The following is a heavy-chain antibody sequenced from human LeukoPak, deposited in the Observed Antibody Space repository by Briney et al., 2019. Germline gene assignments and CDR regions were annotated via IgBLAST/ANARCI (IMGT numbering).Heavy chain of an antibody. V-gene: IGHV1-2*02. D-gene: IGHD2-15*01. CDR3: ARDPGGGFNF. CDR1: GGTFSSYA. Sequence: ASVKVSCKASGGTFSSYAISWVRQAPGQGLEWMGWINPNSGGTNYAQKFQGRVTMTRDTSISTAYMELSRLRSDDTAVYYCARDPGGGFNFWGQGTLVTVSS. J-gene: IGHJ4*02. CDR2: INPNSGGT.